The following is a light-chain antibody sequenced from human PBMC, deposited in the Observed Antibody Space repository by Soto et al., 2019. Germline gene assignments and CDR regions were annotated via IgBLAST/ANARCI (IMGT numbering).Light chain of an antibody. Sequence: DIQFTQSPSFLSASVEDRVTISCRASYDISSSLAWYQQEPGKPPKLLIYDSSTLHTGVPSRFTGSGSGRKFTLTISGLQFGDFATYFCQQLSHYPYTFGQGTKLEI. CDR1: YDISSS. CDR2: DSS. V-gene: IGKV1-9*01. J-gene: IGKJ2*01. CDR3: QQLSHYPYT.